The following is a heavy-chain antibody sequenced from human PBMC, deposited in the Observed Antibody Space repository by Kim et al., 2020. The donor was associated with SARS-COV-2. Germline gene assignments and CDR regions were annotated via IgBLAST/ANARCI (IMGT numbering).Heavy chain of an antibody. D-gene: IGHD6-6*01. CDR3: ATFPARRSYYYYMDV. V-gene: IGHV4-39*01. Sequence: SETLSLTCTVSGGSITSSNYYWGWIRQPPGKGLEWIGSIYYSGSTYYNPSLKSRVTISVDTSKNQFSLKLSSVTAADTAVYYCATFPARRSYYYYMDVWGKGTTVTVSS. CDR1: GGSITSSNYY. CDR2: IYYSGST. J-gene: IGHJ6*03.